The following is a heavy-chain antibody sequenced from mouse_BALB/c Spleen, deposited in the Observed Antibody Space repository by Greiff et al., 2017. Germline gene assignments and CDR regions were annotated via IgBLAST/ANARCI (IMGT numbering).Heavy chain of an antibody. D-gene: IGHD2-14*01. J-gene: IGHJ4*01. Sequence: EVKLVESGPGLVKPSQSLSLTCSVTGYSITSGYYWNWIRQFPGNKLEWMGYISYDGSNNYNPSLKNRISITRDTSKNQFFLKLNSVTTEDTATYYCARDPYYRYDGYYAMDYWGQGTSVTVSS. CDR3: ARDPYYRYDGYYAMDY. V-gene: IGHV3-6*02. CDR1: GYSITSGYY. CDR2: ISYDGSN.